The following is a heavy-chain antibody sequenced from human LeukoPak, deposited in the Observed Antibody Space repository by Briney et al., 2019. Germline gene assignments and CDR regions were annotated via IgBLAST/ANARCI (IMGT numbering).Heavy chain of an antibody. V-gene: IGHV3-7*04. CDR2: IKEDGSEK. CDR1: GFTFSKYW. J-gene: IGHJ4*02. Sequence: GGSLRLSCAASGFTFSKYWLTWVRQAPGKGLEWVANIKEDGSEKYYVGSVRGRFTISRDNVKSSLYLQMNSLRPEDTAVYYCARGQLVQDYWGPGTLVTVSS. D-gene: IGHD1/OR15-1a*01. CDR3: ARGQLVQDY.